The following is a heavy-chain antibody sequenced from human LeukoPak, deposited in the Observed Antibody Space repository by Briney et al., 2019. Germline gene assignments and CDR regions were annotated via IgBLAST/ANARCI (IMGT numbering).Heavy chain of an antibody. CDR1: GFTFSNSW. Sequence: GSLRLSCAASGFTFSNSWMHWVRQAPGKGLVWVSRINSDGKTTTYADSVKGRFTISRDNADNTLYLQMNSLRAEDTAVYYCAKDRIYYDSSGYYSTFDYWGQGTLVTVSS. J-gene: IGHJ4*02. CDR2: INSDGKTT. D-gene: IGHD3-22*01. V-gene: IGHV3-74*01. CDR3: AKDRIYYDSSGYYSTFDY.